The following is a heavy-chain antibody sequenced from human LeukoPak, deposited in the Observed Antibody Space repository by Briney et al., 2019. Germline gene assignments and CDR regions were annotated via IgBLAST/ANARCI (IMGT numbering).Heavy chain of an antibody. CDR3: ARRPNKSYFDY. V-gene: IGHV4-61*02. Sequence: SETLSLTCTVSGGSISSGSYYWSWIRQPAGKGLEWIGRIYTSGSTNYNPSLKSRVTISVDTSKNQFSLKLSSVTAADTAVYYCARRPNKSYFDYWGQGTLVTVSS. J-gene: IGHJ4*02. CDR2: IYTSGST. CDR1: GGSISSGSYY.